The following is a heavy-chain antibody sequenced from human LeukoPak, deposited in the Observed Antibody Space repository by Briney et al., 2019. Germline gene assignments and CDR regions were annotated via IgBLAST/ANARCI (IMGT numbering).Heavy chain of an antibody. Sequence: GGSLRLSCAASGFTFSSCGMSWVRQAPGKGLEWVSGISGSAGRTYYADSVKGRFTISRDNSRNTVFLQMNSLRAEDTAVYYCAKAGDIAVAGTSDYWGQGTLVTVSS. CDR1: GFTFSSCG. J-gene: IGHJ4*02. CDR2: ISGSAGRT. D-gene: IGHD6-19*01. V-gene: IGHV3-23*01. CDR3: AKAGDIAVAGTSDY.